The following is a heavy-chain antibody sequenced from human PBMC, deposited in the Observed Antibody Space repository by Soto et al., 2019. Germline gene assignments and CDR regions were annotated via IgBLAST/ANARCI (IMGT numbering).Heavy chain of an antibody. D-gene: IGHD5-12*01. CDR1: GFTFITYG. V-gene: IGHV3-30*02. J-gene: IGHJ4*02. CDR2: IWYDANNK. Sequence: QVQLVESGGGVVQPGGSLRLSCPASGFTFITYGMHWVRQAPGKGLEWVAFIWYDANNKYYADSVKGRCTISRDNSKDTLYLQLTSITAEDTGVFYCATFSGYEGPCFDCWGQGMLVTVSS. CDR3: ATFSGYEGPCFDC.